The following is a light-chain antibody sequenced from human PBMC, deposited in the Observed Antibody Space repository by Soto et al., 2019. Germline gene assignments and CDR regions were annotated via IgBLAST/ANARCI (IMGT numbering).Light chain of an antibody. CDR2: AAS. V-gene: IGKV1-39*01. J-gene: IGKJ1*01. Sequence: IQLTQSPSSLSASVGDRVTITCRTSQNVNRYLNWYQEQPGKAPKLLIYAASILQSGVPSRFSGSGSGTDFTLAIGSLQPEDFTTYYCQQSYGIPQTFGPGTKVEIK. CDR3: QQSYGIPQT. CDR1: QNVNRY.